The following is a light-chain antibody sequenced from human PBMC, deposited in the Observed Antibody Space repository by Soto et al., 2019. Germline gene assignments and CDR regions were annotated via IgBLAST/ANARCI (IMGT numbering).Light chain of an antibody. CDR1: QSVSSSY. CDR3: QQYGSSPYT. J-gene: IGKJ2*01. V-gene: IGKV3-20*01. CDR2: GAS. Sequence: EIVLTQSPGTLSLSPGERATLSCRASQSVSSSYLAWYQQKPGQAPRPLIYGASSRATGIPDRFSGSGSGTDVTLTISRLEPEDFAVYYCQQYGSSPYTFGQGTQLEIK.